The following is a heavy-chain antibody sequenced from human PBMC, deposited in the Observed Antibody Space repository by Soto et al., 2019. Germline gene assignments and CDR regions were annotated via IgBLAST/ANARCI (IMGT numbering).Heavy chain of an antibody. CDR2: INSDGSST. D-gene: IGHD3-9*01. J-gene: IGHJ3*02. V-gene: IGHV3-74*01. Sequence: GGSLRLSCAASGFTFSSYWMHWVRQAPGKGLVWVSRINSDGSSTSYADSVKGRFTISRDNAKNTLYLQMNSLRAEDTAVYYCARALYDILTGVDPFDIWGQGTMVTVSS. CDR3: ARALYDILTGVDPFDI. CDR1: GFTFSSYW.